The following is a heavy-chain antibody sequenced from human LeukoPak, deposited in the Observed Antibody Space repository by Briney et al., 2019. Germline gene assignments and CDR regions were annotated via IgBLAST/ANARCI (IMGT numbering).Heavy chain of an antibody. Sequence: SQTLSVTCTVSGGSISSGSYYWSWIRQPAGKGLEWIGRIYTSGSTNYNPPLKSRVTISVNTSKNQFSLKLSSVTAADTAVYYCARERPDENYYYYMDVWGKGTTVTVSS. V-gene: IGHV4-61*02. CDR3: ARERPDENYYYYMDV. CDR2: IYTSGST. CDR1: GGSISSGSYY. J-gene: IGHJ6*03.